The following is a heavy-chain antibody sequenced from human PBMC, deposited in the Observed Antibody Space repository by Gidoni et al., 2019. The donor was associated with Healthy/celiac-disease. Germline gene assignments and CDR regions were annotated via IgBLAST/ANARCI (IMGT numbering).Heavy chain of an antibody. CDR3: ARLVDTAMYYYYYGMDV. CDR2: IYPGDSDT. D-gene: IGHD5-18*01. Sequence: EVQLVQSGAEVKKPGESLKISCKGSGYSFTSYWIGWVRQMPGKGLEWMGIIYPGDSDTRYSPSFQGQVTISADKSISTAYLQWSSLKASDTAMYYCARLVDTAMYYYYYGMDVWGQGTTVTVSS. J-gene: IGHJ6*02. V-gene: IGHV5-51*01. CDR1: GYSFTSYW.